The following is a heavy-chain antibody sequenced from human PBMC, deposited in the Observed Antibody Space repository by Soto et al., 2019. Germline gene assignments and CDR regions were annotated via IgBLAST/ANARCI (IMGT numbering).Heavy chain of an antibody. J-gene: IGHJ3*02. CDR3: ARDVSPGSSSLYLDAFDI. CDR1: GFALSRYW. Sequence: EVQVVESGGGLVQPGGSLRLSCAVSGFALSRYWMSWVRQAPGKGLEWVANIKEDGSNKSYLDSVRGRFTISRDNAKNSLYLQMSSLRAEDTALYYCARDVSPGSSSLYLDAFDIWGQGTMVTVSS. CDR2: IKEDGSNK. D-gene: IGHD6-13*01. V-gene: IGHV3-7*05.